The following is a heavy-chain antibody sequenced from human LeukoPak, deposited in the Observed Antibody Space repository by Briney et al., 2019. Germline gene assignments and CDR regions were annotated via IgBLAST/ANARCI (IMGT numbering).Heavy chain of an antibody. CDR3: ARVTNYDSSGYSS. CDR2: ISYDGSNK. CDR1: GFTFSSYA. V-gene: IGHV3-30-3*01. Sequence: GGSLRLSCAASGFTFSSYAMHWVRQAPGKGLEWVAVISYDGSNKYYADSVKGRFTISRDNPKNTLYLQMNSLRAEDTAVYYCARVTNYDSSGYSSWGQGTLVTVSS. D-gene: IGHD3-22*01. J-gene: IGHJ5*02.